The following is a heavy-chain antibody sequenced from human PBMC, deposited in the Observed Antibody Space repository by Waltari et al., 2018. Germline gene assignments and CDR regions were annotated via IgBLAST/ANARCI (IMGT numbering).Heavy chain of an antibody. CDR2: INIDGTTT. Sequence: EVQLVESGGGLVQPGGSLRLSCVGSGFTFSGHWMHWVRQAPGKGLVWVSHINIDGTTTTYADSVKSRFTISRDNAKNTLYLQMNSLRVDDTAVYYCTRDVPHSNFDPWGQGTLVTVSS. J-gene: IGHJ5*02. V-gene: IGHV3-74*01. D-gene: IGHD6-13*01. CDR3: TRDVPHSNFDP. CDR1: GFTFSGHW.